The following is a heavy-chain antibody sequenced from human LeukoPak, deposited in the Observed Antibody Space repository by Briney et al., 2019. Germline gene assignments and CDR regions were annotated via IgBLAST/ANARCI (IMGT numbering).Heavy chain of an antibody. V-gene: IGHV3-30-3*01. CDR3: ATNLVRSGY. CDR1: GFTFSSYA. Sequence: GGSLRLSCAASGFTFSSYAMHWVRQAPGKGLEWVAVISYDGSNKYYADSVKGRFTISRDNSKNTLYLQMNSLRAEDTAVYYCATNLVRSGYWGQGTLVTVSS. D-gene: IGHD2-21*01. J-gene: IGHJ4*02. CDR2: ISYDGSNK.